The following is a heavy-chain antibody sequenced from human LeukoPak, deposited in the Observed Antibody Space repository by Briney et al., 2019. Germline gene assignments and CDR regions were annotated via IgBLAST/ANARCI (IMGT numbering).Heavy chain of an antibody. D-gene: IGHD2-2*01. J-gene: IGHJ4*02. Sequence: GALVKVSCKASGYTFTTYYMHWVRQAPGQGLEWMGIINPSGGTTSYAQKFQGRVTMTRDTSTSTVYMELSSLTSEDTAVYYCARDPCSTSCYAFDYWGQGTLVTVSS. V-gene: IGHV1-46*01. CDR1: GYTFTTYY. CDR3: ARDPCSTSCYAFDY. CDR2: INPSGGTT.